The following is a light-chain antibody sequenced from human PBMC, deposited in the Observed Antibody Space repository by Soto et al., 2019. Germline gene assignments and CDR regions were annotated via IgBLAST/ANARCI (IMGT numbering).Light chain of an antibody. CDR2: ATS. CDR3: CSYAGSKTFT. CDR1: SSDVGNYNL. J-gene: IGLJ2*01. Sequence: QSALTQPASVSGSPGRSITISCTGTSSDVGNYNLVSWYQQHPGKAPKLIIYATSKRPSGVSNRYSGSKSGNTASLSISGLQAEDEANYYCCSYAGSKTFTFGGGTKVTVL. V-gene: IGLV2-23*02.